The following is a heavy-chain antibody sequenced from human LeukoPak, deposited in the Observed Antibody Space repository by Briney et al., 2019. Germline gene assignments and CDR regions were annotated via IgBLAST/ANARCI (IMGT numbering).Heavy chain of an antibody. V-gene: IGHV4-59*08. CDR3: ARSSAGYSSGWYPPGWFDP. D-gene: IGHD6-19*01. J-gene: IGHJ5*02. Sequence: SETLSLTCTVSGGSISSYYWSWIRQPPGKGLEWLGYIYYSGSTNYNPSLKSRVTISVDTSKNQFSLKLSSVTAADTAMYYCARSSAGYSSGWYPPGWFDPWGQGTLVTVSS. CDR1: GGSISSYY. CDR2: IYYSGST.